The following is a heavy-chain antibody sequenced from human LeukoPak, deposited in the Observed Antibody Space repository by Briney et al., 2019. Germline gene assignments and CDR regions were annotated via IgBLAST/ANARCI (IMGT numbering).Heavy chain of an antibody. V-gene: IGHV3-7*01. J-gene: IGHJ4*02. CDR3: ASNRPESIAARMFDY. CDR1: GFTFSSYW. D-gene: IGHD6-6*01. CDR2: IKQDGSEK. Sequence: GGSLRLSCAASGFTFSSYWMSWVRQAPGKGLEWVANIKQDGSEKYYVDSVKGRFTISRDNAKNSLYLQMNSLRAEDTAVYYCASNRPESIAARMFDYWGQGTLDTVSS.